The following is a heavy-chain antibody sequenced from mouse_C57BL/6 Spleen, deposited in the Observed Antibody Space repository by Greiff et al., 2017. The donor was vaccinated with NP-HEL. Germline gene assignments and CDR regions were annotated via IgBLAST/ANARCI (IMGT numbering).Heavy chain of an antibody. Sequence: EVKLMESGGGLVQPGGSLSLSCAASGFTFTDYYMSWVRQPPGKALEWLGFIRNKANGYTTEYGASVKGRFTISRDNSQSILYLQMNALRSEDSATYYCASLHYYGSSYYFDYWGQGTTLTVSS. D-gene: IGHD1-1*01. CDR1: GFTFTDYY. J-gene: IGHJ2*01. CDR3: ASLHYYGSSYYFDY. CDR2: IRNKANGYTT. V-gene: IGHV7-3*01.